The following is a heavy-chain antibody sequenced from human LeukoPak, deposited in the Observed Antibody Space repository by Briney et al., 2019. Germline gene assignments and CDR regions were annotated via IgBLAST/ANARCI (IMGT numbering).Heavy chain of an antibody. D-gene: IGHD2-2*01. J-gene: IGHJ6*03. CDR2: IKGDGSVQ. V-gene: IGHV3-7*01. CDR3: VGQLLRAV. CDR1: GFPFSGYY. Sequence: GGSLRLSCTASGFPFSGYYISWVRQAPGTGLEWLANIKGDGSVQDHVDSVKGRFTISRDNAKNSLYLQMNNLRVDDTAVYYCVGQLLRAVWGKGTTVTVSS.